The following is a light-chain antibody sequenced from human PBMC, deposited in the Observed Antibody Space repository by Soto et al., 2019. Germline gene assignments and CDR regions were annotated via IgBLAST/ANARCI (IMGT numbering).Light chain of an antibody. CDR2: EGS. J-gene: IGLJ1*01. Sequence: QSVLTQPASVSGSPGQSITISCTGTSSDVGSYNLVSWYQQHPGKAPKLMIYEGSKRPSGVSNRFSGSKSGNTASLTISGLQAEDEADYYCCSCAGSSTPPFVFGTGTKVTVL. CDR3: CSCAGSSTPPFV. CDR1: SSDVGSYNL. V-gene: IGLV2-23*01.